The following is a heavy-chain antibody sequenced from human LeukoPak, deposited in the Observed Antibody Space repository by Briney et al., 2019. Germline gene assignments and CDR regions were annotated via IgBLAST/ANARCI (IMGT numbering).Heavy chain of an antibody. CDR1: GYTFTSYY. CDR2: INPSGGST. CDR3: ARDRGVLTPRTEAGNWFDP. Sequence: GASVKVSSKASGYTFTSYYMHWVRQAPGQGLEWMGIINPSGGSTSYAQKFQGRVTMTRDTSTSTVYMELSSLRSEVTAVYYCARDRGVLTPRTEAGNWFDPWGQGTLVIVSS. V-gene: IGHV1-46*01. D-gene: IGHD4/OR15-4a*01. J-gene: IGHJ5*02.